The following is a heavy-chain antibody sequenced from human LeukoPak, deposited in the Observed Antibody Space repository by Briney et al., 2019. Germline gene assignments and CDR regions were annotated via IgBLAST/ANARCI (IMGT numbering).Heavy chain of an antibody. CDR1: GFTFSSYT. D-gene: IGHD2-2*01. Sequence: GSLRLSCAPSGFTFSSYTMNWVRQAPGKGLEWVSSITSSSSYTYYADSVKGRFTISRDNAKNSLSLQMNSLRAEDTAVYYCARDNGFCSSTSCYYYGMDVWGQGTTVTVSS. CDR2: ITSSSSYT. CDR3: ARDNGFCSSTSCYYYGMDV. J-gene: IGHJ6*02. V-gene: IGHV3-21*01.